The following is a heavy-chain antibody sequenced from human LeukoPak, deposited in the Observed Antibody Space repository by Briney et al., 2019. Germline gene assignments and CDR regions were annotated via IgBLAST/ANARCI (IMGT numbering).Heavy chain of an antibody. Sequence: NPGGTLRLSCAASGFTLCNAWMSGVRQAPGQGLEWVGRIKSKTVGGPTNYDTPVKSRFTISRDHSKNTLYLQMNSLRAEDTAVYYCAKARGDCGGDCYFDYWGQGTLVTVSS. V-gene: IGHV3-15*01. CDR1: GFTLCNAW. CDR2: IKSKTVGGPT. CDR3: AKARGDCGGDCYFDY. D-gene: IGHD2-21*02. J-gene: IGHJ4*02.